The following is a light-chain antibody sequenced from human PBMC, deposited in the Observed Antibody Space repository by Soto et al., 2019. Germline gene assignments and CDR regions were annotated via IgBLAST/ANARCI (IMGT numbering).Light chain of an antibody. CDR3: HGLGDSLWT. V-gene: IGKV3-20*01. J-gene: IGKJ1*01. Sequence: ENVLTQSPDILYVYPGEGATLSCRASQSVTTGYLAWYQQKPGQAPRLLIYGTSSRATGVPDRFRASGSATPFTLPITRVEPEDFGVYSYHGLGDSLWTFGKGTRVK. CDR1: QSVTTGY. CDR2: GTS.